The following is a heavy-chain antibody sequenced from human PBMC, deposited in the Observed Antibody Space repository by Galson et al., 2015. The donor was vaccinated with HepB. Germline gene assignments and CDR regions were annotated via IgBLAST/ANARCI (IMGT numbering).Heavy chain of an antibody. D-gene: IGHD3-3*01. CDR1: GFTFSTYA. V-gene: IGHV3-30*04. Sequence: SLRLSCAASGFTFSTYAMHWVRQAPGKGLEWVALMSYDGSDKYYADSVKGRFTISRDNSKNTLYLQMNTLRTEDTAVYYCARVLREDYNLWSGYWALYYGMDVWGQGTTVTVSS. CDR3: ARVLREDYNLWSGYWALYYGMDV. J-gene: IGHJ6*02. CDR2: MSYDGSDK.